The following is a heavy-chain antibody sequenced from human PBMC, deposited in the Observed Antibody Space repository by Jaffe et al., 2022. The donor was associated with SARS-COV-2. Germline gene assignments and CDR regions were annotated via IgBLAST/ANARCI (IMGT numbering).Heavy chain of an antibody. CDR3: ARDREEHYYYYGMDV. CDR1: GGSISSYY. J-gene: IGHJ6*02. D-gene: IGHD1-1*01. Sequence: QVQLQESGPGLVKPSETLSLTCTVSGGSISSYYWSWIRQPPGKGLEWIGYIYYSGSTNYNPSLKSRVTISVDTSKNQFSLKLSSVTAADTAVYYCARDREEHYYYYGMDVWGQGTTVTVSS. CDR2: IYYSGST. V-gene: IGHV4-59*01.